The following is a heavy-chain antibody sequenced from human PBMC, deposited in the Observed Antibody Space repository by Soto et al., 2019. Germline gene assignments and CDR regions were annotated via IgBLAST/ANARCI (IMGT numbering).Heavy chain of an antibody. Sequence: QLQLQESGSGLVKPSQTLSLTCAVSGGSIRSGGYSWSWIRQPPGKGPKCIGNIDHSGSTYYNPSLKSRVTISEARSKTPYSLKLSSVTAADTAEYYCARTPDIWGQGKMVTVSS. CDR3: ARTPDI. V-gene: IGHV4-30-2*01. CDR1: GGSIRSGGYS. CDR2: IDHSGST. J-gene: IGHJ3*02.